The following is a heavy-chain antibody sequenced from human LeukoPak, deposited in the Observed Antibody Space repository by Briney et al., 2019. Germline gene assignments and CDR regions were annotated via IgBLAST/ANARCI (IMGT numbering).Heavy chain of an antibody. V-gene: IGHV1-18*01. CDR3: ARDGPARPDYYDSSGYYYGYYFDY. CDR1: GYTFTSYG. CDR2: ISAYNGNT. Sequence: ASVKVSCKASGYTFTSYGISWVRQAPGQGLEWMGWISAYNGNTNYAQKLQGRVTMTTDTSTSTAYMELRSLRSDDTAVYYCARDGPARPDYYDSSGYYYGYYFDYWGQGTLVTVSS. J-gene: IGHJ4*02. D-gene: IGHD3-22*01.